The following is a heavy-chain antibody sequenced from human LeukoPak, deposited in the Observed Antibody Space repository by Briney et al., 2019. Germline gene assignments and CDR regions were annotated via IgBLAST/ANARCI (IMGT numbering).Heavy chain of an antibody. V-gene: IGHV3-74*01. J-gene: IGHJ4*02. Sequence: INXDGSSTSYADSVKGRFTISRDNAKNTLYLQMNSLRAEDTAVYYCARDPGGEYYYDSSGYLDYWGQGTLVTVSS. CDR3: ARDPGGEYYYDSSGYLDY. D-gene: IGHD3-22*01. CDR2: INXDGSST.